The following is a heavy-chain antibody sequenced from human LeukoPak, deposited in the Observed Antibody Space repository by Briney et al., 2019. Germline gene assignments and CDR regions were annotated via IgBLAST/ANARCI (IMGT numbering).Heavy chain of an antibody. Sequence: ASVKVSCKVSGYTFTDYYMHWVQQAPGKGLEWMGLVDPEDGETIYAEKFQGRVTITADTSTDKAYMELSSLRSEDTAVYYCAKLQIPISGSSPPRDYWGQGTLVTVSS. CDR3: AKLQIPISGSSPPRDY. CDR1: GYTFTDYY. D-gene: IGHD1-26*01. J-gene: IGHJ4*02. CDR2: VDPEDGET. V-gene: IGHV1-69-2*01.